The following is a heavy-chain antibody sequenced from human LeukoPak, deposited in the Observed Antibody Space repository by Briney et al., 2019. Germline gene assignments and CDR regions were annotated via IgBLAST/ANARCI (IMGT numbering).Heavy chain of an antibody. Sequence: GGSLRLSCAASGFTFSSYGMHWVRQAPGKGLEWVAFIRYDGSNKYYADSVKGRFTISRDNSKNTLYLQMNSLRAEDTAIYYCAKEYDNSGYYYVAHWGQGTLVTVSS. V-gene: IGHV3-30*02. CDR3: AKEYDNSGYYYVAH. CDR1: GFTFSSYG. D-gene: IGHD3-22*01. CDR2: IRYDGSNK. J-gene: IGHJ4*02.